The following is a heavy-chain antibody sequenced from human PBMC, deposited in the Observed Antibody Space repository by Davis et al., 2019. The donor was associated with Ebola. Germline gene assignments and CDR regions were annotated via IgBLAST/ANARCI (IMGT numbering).Heavy chain of an antibody. CDR2: IDPSDSYT. D-gene: IGHD2-2*02. Sequence: GESLKISCKGSGYNFTSYGISWVRQMPGKGLEWMGRIDPSDSYTTYGPSFQGHVTISADKSISTAYLQWSSLKASDTAMYFCARHIQYQLPYLSYYYYYMDVWGKGTTVTVSS. CDR3: ARHIQYQLPYLSYYYYYMDV. V-gene: IGHV5-10-1*01. J-gene: IGHJ6*03. CDR1: GYNFTSYG.